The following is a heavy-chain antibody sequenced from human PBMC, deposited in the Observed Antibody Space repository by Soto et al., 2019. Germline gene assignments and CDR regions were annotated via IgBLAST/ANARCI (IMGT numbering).Heavy chain of an antibody. CDR2: IKRETDGGTA. CDR1: GLNLNDAS. Sequence: GGSLRLSCAASGLNLNDASMNWVRQIPGKGLEWVGRIKRETDGGTADYATFVKGRFTISRDDSRNSVYLQLSSLKAEDSAIYFCTTHPGGWDQPHFDYWGPGTLVTVSS. CDR3: TTHPGGWDQPHFDY. V-gene: IGHV3-15*07. J-gene: IGHJ4*02. D-gene: IGHD1-26*01.